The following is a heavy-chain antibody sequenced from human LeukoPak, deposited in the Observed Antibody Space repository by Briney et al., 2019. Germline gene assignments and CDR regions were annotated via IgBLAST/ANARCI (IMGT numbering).Heavy chain of an antibody. Sequence: PGGSLRLSCAASGFTFSHYWMSWVRQAPGKGLEWVSAISGSGGSTYYADSVKGRFTISRDNSKNTLYLQMNSLRAEDTAVYYCAKARAAAGCFDYWGQGTLVTVSS. V-gene: IGHV3-23*01. J-gene: IGHJ4*02. D-gene: IGHD6-13*01. CDR1: GFTFSHYW. CDR2: ISGSGGST. CDR3: AKARAAAGCFDY.